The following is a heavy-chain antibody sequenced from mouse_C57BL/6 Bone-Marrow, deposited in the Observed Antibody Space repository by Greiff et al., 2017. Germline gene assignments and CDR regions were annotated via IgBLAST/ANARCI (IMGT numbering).Heavy chain of an antibody. CDR1: GYTFTSYW. CDR2: IYPGNSDT. CDR3: TKLPSGGRYFYY. V-gene: IGHV1-5*01. D-gene: IGHD3-1*01. Sequence: QPQQSGTVLARPGASVKMFCKTSGYTFTSYWMHWVKQRPGQGLEWIGAIYPGNSDTSYNQKFKGKAKLTEVPSASTAYMELSSLTNEDAEVYYCTKLPSGGRYFYYWGQGTTLTVSA. J-gene: IGHJ2*01.